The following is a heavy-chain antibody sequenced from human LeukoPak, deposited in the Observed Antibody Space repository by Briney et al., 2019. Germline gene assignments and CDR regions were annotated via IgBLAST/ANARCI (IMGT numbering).Heavy chain of an antibody. CDR1: GDSINNYY. J-gene: IGHJ6*03. V-gene: IGHV4-59*01. CDR3: ARDWGVGGRPGYMDV. D-gene: IGHD6-6*01. Sequence: SETLSLTCTVSGDSINNYYWSWIRQPPGKGLEWIGYISYSGSSNYNPSLNSRVTIIVDRSMNQFSLKLKSVTAADTALYFCARDWGVGGRPGYMDVWGKGTTVTASS. CDR2: ISYSGSS.